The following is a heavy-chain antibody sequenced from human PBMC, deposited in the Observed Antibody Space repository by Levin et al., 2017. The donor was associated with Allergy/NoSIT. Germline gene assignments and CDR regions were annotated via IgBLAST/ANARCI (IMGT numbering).Heavy chain of an antibody. V-gene: IGHV1-18*01. D-gene: IGHD1-1*01. CDR2: ISAYNGNT. CDR3: ARDLVPYNWNGEGDDAFDI. J-gene: IGHJ3*02. Sequence: GESLKISCKASGYTFTSYGISWVRQAPGQGLEWMGWISAYNGNTNYAQKLQGRVTMTTDTSTSTAYMELRSLRSDDTAVYYCARDLVPYNWNGEGDDAFDIWGQGTMVTVSS. CDR1: GYTFTSYG.